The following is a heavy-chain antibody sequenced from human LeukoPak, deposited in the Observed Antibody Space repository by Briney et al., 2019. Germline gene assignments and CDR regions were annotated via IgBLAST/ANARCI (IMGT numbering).Heavy chain of an antibody. CDR3: VATPVTNYFFDL. D-gene: IGHD4-17*01. V-gene: IGHV3-64D*09. CDR2: ISSNGGST. J-gene: IGHJ2*01. Sequence: GGSLRLSCSASGFTFSSSAMHWVRQAPGKGLEYVSAISSNGGSTYYADSVKGRLTISRDNSKNTLDLQMSSLRPEDTAVYYCVATPVTNYFFDLWGRGTLVTVSS. CDR1: GFTFSSSA.